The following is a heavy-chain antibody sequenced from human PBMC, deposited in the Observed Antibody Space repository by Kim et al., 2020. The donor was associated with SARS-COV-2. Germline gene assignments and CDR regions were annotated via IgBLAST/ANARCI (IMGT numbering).Heavy chain of an antibody. CDR1: GGSISSSSYY. D-gene: IGHD3-9*01. Sequence: SETLSLTCTVSGGSISSSSYYWGWIRQPPGKGLEWIGSIYYSGSTYYNPSLKSRVTISVDTSKNQFSLKLSSVTAADTAVYYCARAPYDIVSYYYYYYGMDVWGQGTTVTVSS. J-gene: IGHJ6*02. CDR2: IYYSGST. CDR3: ARAPYDIVSYYYYYYGMDV. V-gene: IGHV4-39*01.